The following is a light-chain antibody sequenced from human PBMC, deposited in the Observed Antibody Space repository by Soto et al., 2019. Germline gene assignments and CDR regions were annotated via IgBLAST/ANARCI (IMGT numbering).Light chain of an antibody. CDR1: SSDVGGYNY. CDR2: DVH. Sequence: QSALTQPASVSGSPGQSITISCTGASSDVGGYNYVSWYQQHPGKAPKLMIYDVHNRPSGVSNRFSGSKSGNTASLTISGLQAEYEADYYCSSYTSSSTLGVFGGGTKLTVL. CDR3: SSYTSSSTLGV. J-gene: IGLJ2*01. V-gene: IGLV2-14*01.